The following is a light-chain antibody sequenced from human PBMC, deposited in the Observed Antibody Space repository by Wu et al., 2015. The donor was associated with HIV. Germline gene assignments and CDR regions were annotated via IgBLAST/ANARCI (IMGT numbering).Light chain of an antibody. V-gene: IGKV3-20*01. Sequence: ENVLTQSPGTLSLSPGERATLSCRASQSVGSSFLAWYQQKPGQAPRLLIYDTSSRATGIPDRFSGSGSGTEFTLTISSLQPDDFATYYCQQYESFPGFGQGTKVEIK. CDR1: QSVGSSF. CDR3: QQYESFPG. CDR2: DTS. J-gene: IGKJ1*01.